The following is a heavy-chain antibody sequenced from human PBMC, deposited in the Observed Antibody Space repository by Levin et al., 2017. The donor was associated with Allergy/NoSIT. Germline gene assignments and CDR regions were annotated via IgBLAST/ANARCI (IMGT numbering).Heavy chain of an antibody. Sequence: GESLKISCKASGYTFTGYYMHWVRQAPGQGLEWMGWINPNSGGTNYAQKFQGRVTMTRDTSISTAYMELSRLSSDDTAVDYCAREWVGATPHYYYGYGMDVWGQGTTVTVSS. CDR3: AREWVGATPHYYYGYGMDV. D-gene: IGHD1-26*01. CDR1: GYTFTGYY. CDR2: INPNSGGT. J-gene: IGHJ6*02. V-gene: IGHV1-2*02.